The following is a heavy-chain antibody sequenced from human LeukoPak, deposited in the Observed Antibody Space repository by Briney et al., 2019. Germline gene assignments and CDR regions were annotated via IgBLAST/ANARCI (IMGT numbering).Heavy chain of an antibody. J-gene: IGHJ6*03. CDR3: ARTRPSSNWPNYNFYYMDV. CDR2: MYYSGGT. CDR1: GGSISSSSYS. D-gene: IGHD6-13*01. V-gene: IGHV4-39*07. Sequence: SETLSLTCTVSGGSISSSSYSWVWIRQPPGKGLEWIGSMYYSGGTYYNPSLKSRVTISVDTSKNQFSLKLSSVTAADTAVYYCARTRPSSNWPNYNFYYMDVWGEGTTVSVTS.